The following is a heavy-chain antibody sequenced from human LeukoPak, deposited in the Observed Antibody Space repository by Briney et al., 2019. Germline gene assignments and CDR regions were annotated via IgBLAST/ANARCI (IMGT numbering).Heavy chain of an antibody. CDR3: ARDREADYIWGTYRPDWFDP. J-gene: IGHJ5*02. CDR2: ISSSSYI. D-gene: IGHD3-16*02. CDR1: GFTFSSYT. V-gene: IGHV3-21*01. Sequence: PGGSLRLSCAASGFTFSSYTMNWVRQAPGKGLEGVSSISSSSYIYYEDSVKGRFTISRDNAKNSLYLQMNSLRAEDTAVYYCARDREADYIWGTYRPDWFDPWGQGTLVTVSS.